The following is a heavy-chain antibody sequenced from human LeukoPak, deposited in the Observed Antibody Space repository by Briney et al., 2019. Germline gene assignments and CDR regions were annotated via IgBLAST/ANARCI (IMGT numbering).Heavy chain of an antibody. CDR2: IQPDGSEK. V-gene: IGHV3-7*04. Sequence: GGSLRLSCAASRFTFSSYWMTWVRQAPGKGLEWVANIQPDGSEKYYVDSVKGRFTISRDNAKNSLYLQMNSLRAEDTAVYYCARGSRNLYWGQGTLVTVSS. CDR3: ARGSRNLY. CDR1: RFTFSSYW. D-gene: IGHD1-26*01. J-gene: IGHJ4*02.